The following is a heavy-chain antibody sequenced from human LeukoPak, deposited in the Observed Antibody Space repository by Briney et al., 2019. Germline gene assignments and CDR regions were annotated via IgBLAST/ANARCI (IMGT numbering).Heavy chain of an antibody. V-gene: IGHV1-18*01. CDR3: ARFTISPVGATTPFLYYYYYGMDV. Sequence: ASVKVSCKASGYSFTSHGISWVRQAPGQGLEWMGWISVHNGNTNYEQKFQGRVTVTTDTSTSTAYMDLRSLRSEDTAVYYCARFTISPVGATTPFLYYYYYGMDVWGQGTTVTVSS. D-gene: IGHD1-26*01. J-gene: IGHJ6*02. CDR2: ISVHNGNT. CDR1: GYSFTSHG.